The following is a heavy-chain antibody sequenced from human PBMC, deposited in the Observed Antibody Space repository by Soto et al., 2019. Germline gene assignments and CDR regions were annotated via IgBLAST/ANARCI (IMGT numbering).Heavy chain of an antibody. CDR1: GFTFSSYG. D-gene: IGHD6-13*01. Sequence: PGGSLRLSCAASGFTFSSYGMHWVRQAPGKGLEWVAVIWYDGSNKYYADSVKGRFTISRDNSKNTLYLQMNSLRAEDTAVYYCARDRVKYSSPINWGQGTLVTVSS. CDR3: ARDRVKYSSPIN. CDR2: IWYDGSNK. V-gene: IGHV3-33*01. J-gene: IGHJ4*02.